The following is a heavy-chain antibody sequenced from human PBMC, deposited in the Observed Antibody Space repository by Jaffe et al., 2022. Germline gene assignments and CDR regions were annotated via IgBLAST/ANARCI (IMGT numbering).Heavy chain of an antibody. CDR3: ARIGYCSGGSCYPPPDAFDI. V-gene: IGHV3-21*01. CDR2: ISSSSSYI. D-gene: IGHD2-15*01. J-gene: IGHJ3*02. CDR1: GFTFSSYS. Sequence: EVQLVESGGGLVKPGGSLRLSCAASGFTFSSYSMNWVRQAPGKGLEWVSSISSSSSYIYYADSVKGRFTISRDNAKNSLYLQMNSLRAEDTAVYYCARIGYCSGGSCYPPPDAFDIWGQGTMVTVSS.